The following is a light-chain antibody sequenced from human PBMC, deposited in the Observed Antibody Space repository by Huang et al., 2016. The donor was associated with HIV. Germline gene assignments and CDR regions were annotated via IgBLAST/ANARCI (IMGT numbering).Light chain of an antibody. CDR1: QSVFKTSNNRNC. CDR3: HQYYNIPQT. J-gene: IGKJ1*01. V-gene: IGKV4-1*01. CDR2: WAS. Sequence: DIVVTQSPDSLALSLGDRAAINCTASQSVFKTSNNRNCLSWFQRKPGQPPKLLIYWASTRESGVPDRFSGSGSGTDFTLTIASLQAEDVAVYYCHQYYNIPQTFGQGTKVEV.